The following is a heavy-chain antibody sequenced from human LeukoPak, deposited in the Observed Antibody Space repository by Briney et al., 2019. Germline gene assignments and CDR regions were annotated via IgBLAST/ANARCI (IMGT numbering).Heavy chain of an antibody. Sequence: GESLKISCKGSGYSFTTYWINWVRQMPGKGLEWMGRIDPSDSHNNYNPSFQCHVTISADNSINTAYLQWSSLKASDTAMYYCARTSVYDSSGHFDPWGQGTLVTVSS. CDR2: IDPSDSHN. J-gene: IGHJ5*02. D-gene: IGHD3-22*01. CDR1: GYSFTTYW. CDR3: ARTSVYDSSGHFDP. V-gene: IGHV5-10-1*01.